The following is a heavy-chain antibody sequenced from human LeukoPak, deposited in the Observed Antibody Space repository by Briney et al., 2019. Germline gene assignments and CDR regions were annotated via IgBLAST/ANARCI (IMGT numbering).Heavy chain of an antibody. D-gene: IGHD3-22*01. J-gene: IGHJ6*03. CDR3: ARALIVVGKGYYYYYYMDV. V-gene: IGHV1-69*05. CDR1: GGTFSSYA. CDR2: IIPIFGTA. Sequence: SVKVSCKASGGTFSSYAISWVRQAPGQGLEWMGGIIPIFGTANYAQKFQGRVTITTDESTSTAYMELSSLRSEDTAVYYCARALIVVGKGYYYYYYMDVWGKGTTATVSS.